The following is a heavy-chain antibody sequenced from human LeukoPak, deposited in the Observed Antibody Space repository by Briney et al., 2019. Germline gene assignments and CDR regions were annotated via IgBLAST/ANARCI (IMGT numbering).Heavy chain of an antibody. V-gene: IGHV4-34*01. J-gene: IGHJ4*02. CDR2: INHSGST. CDR3: ARHIVATNPKLDY. D-gene: IGHD5-12*01. Sequence: PSETLSLTCAVYGGSFSGYYWSWIRQPPGKGLEWIGEINHSGSTNYNPSLKSRVTISVDTSKNQFSLKLSSVTAADTAVYYCARHIVATNPKLDYWGQGTLVTVSS. CDR1: GGSFSGYY.